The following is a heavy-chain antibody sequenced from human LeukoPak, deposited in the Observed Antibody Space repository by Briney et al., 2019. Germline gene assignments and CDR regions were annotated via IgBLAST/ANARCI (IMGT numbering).Heavy chain of an antibody. CDR3: ARGHYDFWSGSNSYHYMDV. V-gene: IGHV4-39*07. Sequence: SETLSLTCTVSGGSISSYYWGWIRQPPGKGLEWIGSIYYSGSTYYNPSLKSRVTISVDTSKNQFSLKLSSVTAADTAVYYCARGHYDFWSGSNSYHYMDVWGKGTTVTVSS. CDR2: IYYSGST. J-gene: IGHJ6*03. CDR1: GGSISSYY. D-gene: IGHD3-3*01.